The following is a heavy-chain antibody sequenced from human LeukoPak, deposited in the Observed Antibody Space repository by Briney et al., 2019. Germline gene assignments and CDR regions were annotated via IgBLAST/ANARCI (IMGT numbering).Heavy chain of an antibody. CDR3: ARATVTGFHFDY. Sequence: SETLSLTCTVSGGSLSRYYWSWVRQPAGTGLEWIGRIYTSGSTNYNPSLKSRVTMSVDTSKNQFCLKLSSVTAADTAVYYCARATVTGFHFDYWGQGTLVTVSS. CDR1: GGSLSRYY. CDR2: IYTSGST. V-gene: IGHV4-4*07. J-gene: IGHJ4*02. D-gene: IGHD4-17*01.